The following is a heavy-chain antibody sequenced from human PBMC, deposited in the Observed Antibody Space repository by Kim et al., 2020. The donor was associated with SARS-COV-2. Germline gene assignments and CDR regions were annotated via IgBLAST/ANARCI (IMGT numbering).Heavy chain of an antibody. J-gene: IGHJ4*02. D-gene: IGHD2-15*01. CDR3: AGESPSYCSGGSCYFDY. V-gene: IGHV4-31*02. Sequence: NPPRKRRVTISADTSKNQFSLKLSSGTAADTAVYYCAGESPSYCSGGSCYFDYWGQGTLVTVSS.